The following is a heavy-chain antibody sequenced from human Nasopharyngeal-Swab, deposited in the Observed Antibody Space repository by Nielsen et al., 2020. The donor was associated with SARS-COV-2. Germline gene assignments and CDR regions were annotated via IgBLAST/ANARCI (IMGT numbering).Heavy chain of an antibody. CDR2: IIPIFGTA. Sequence: SVKVSCKASGGTFSSYAISWVRQAPGQGLEWMGGIIPIFGTANYAQKFQGRVTITADESTSTAYMELRSLRSDDTAVYYCARDGGYCSGGSCYPYYFDYWGQGTLVTVSS. D-gene: IGHD2-15*01. V-gene: IGHV1-69*13. CDR3: ARDGGYCSGGSCYPYYFDY. CDR1: GGTFSSYA. J-gene: IGHJ4*02.